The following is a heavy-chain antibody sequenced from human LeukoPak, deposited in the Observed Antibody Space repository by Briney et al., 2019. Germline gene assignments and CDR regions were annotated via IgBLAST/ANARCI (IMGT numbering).Heavy chain of an antibody. D-gene: IGHD3-9*01. Sequence: PSETLSLTCTVSGGSISSSSYYWGWIRQPPGKGLEWIGSFYYSGSTYYNPSLKSRVTISVDTSKNPFSLKLSSVTAADTAVYYCARRSPYYDILTGYANGYFDCWGQGTLVTVSS. V-gene: IGHV4-39*01. CDR3: ARRSPYYDILTGYANGYFDC. CDR2: FYYSGST. CDR1: GGSISSSSYY. J-gene: IGHJ4*02.